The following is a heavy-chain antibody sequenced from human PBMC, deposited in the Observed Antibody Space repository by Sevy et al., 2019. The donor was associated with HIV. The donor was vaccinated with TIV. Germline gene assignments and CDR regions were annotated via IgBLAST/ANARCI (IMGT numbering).Heavy chain of an antibody. CDR2: VSSLSNYI. CDR3: ARDRKGEYSAYDGAGYFGMDV. D-gene: IGHD5-12*01. CDR1: GFTFSSYS. Sequence: GGSLRLSCAASGFTFSSYSMNWVRQAPGKGLEWVSSVSSLSNYIYYEDSVKGRFTISRENAKNSLYLQMNNLRVEDTAVYYWARDRKGEYSAYDGAGYFGMDVWGQGITVTVSS. V-gene: IGHV3-21*01. J-gene: IGHJ6*02.